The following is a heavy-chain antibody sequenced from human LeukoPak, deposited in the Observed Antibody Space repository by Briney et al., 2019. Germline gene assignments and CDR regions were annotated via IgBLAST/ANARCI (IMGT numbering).Heavy chain of an antibody. V-gene: IGHV1-18*01. Sequence: ASVKVSCKASGYTFTSYGISWVRQAPGQGLEWMGWISAYNGNTNYAQKLQGRVTMTTDTSTSTAYMGLRSLRSDDTAVYYCARSIAVAGNDAFDIWGQGTMVTVSS. D-gene: IGHD6-19*01. CDR3: ARSIAVAGNDAFDI. CDR1: GYTFTSYG. J-gene: IGHJ3*02. CDR2: ISAYNGNT.